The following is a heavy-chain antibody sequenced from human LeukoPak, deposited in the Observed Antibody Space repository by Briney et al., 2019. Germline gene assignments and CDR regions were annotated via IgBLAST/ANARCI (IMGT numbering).Heavy chain of an antibody. J-gene: IGHJ6*03. D-gene: IGHD5-18*01. CDR1: GYTFTSYG. CDR2: ISAYNGNT. Sequence: ASVKVSCKASGYTFTSYGISWVRRAPGQGLEWMGWISAYNGNTNYAQKLQGRVTMTTDTSTSTAYMELRSLRSDDTAVYYCARDSSYGPYYYYYMDVWGKGTTVTVSS. V-gene: IGHV1-18*01. CDR3: ARDSSYGPYYYYYMDV.